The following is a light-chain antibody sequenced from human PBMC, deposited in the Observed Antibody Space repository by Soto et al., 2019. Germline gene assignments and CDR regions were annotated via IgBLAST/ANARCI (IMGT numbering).Light chain of an antibody. V-gene: IGLV2-8*01. CDR1: SSDVGGYKY. J-gene: IGLJ2*01. Sequence: QSALTQPPSASGSPGQSVTISCTGTSSDVGGYKYVSWYQQHPGKVPKLMIYEVSKRPSGVPDRFSGSKSGNTASLTVSGLQAEDEADYYCSSYAGSNNLLFGGGTKLTVL. CDR2: EVS. CDR3: SSYAGSNNLL.